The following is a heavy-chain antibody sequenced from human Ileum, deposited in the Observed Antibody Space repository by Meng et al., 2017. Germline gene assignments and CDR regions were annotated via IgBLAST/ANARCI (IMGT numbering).Heavy chain of an antibody. J-gene: IGHJ6*02. Sequence: GGSLRLSCAASGFTFSSYAMHWVRQAPGKGLEWVAVISYDGSNKYYAESVKGRFTISRDNSKNTLYLQMNSLRAEDTAVYYCARDLGIMNYYYGMDVWGQGTTVTVSS. CDR3: ARDLGIMNYYYGMDV. CDR1: GFTFSSYA. D-gene: IGHD7-27*01. V-gene: IGHV3-30*04. CDR2: ISYDGSNK.